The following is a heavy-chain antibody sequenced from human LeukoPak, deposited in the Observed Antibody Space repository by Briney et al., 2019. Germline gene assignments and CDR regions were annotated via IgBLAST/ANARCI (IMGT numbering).Heavy chain of an antibody. CDR3: ARVLARYFDWFPGDYYYGMDV. V-gene: IGHV3-21*01. J-gene: IGHJ6*02. CDR2: ISSSSSYI. CDR1: GFTFSSYS. Sequence: GGSLRLSCAASGFTFSSYSMNWVRQAPGKGLEWVSSISSSSSYIYYADSVKGRFTISRDNAKNSLYLQMNSLRAEDTAVYYCARVLARYFDWFPGDYYYGMDVWGQGTTVTVSS. D-gene: IGHD3-9*01.